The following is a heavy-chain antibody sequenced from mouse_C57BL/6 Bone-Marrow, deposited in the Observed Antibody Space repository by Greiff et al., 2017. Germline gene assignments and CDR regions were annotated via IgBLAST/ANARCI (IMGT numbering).Heavy chain of an antibody. V-gene: IGHV5-17*01. J-gene: IGHJ4*01. CDR3: ANYYGSIYAMDY. CDR2: ISSGSSTI. Sequence: EVQGVESGGGLVKPGGSLKLSCAASGFTFSDYGMHWVRQAPEKGLEWVAYISSGSSTIYYADTVKGRFTISRDNAKNTLFLQLTSLRSEDTAMYYCANYYGSIYAMDYWGQGTSVTVSS. CDR1: GFTFSDYG. D-gene: IGHD1-1*01.